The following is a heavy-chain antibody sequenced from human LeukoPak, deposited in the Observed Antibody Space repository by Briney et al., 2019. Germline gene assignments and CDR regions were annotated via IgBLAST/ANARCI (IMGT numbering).Heavy chain of an antibody. CDR3: ARGEEWLANYYYYGMDV. J-gene: IGHJ6*02. D-gene: IGHD6-19*01. V-gene: IGHV1-18*01. CDR1: GYTFTSYG. CDR2: ISAYNGNT. Sequence: ASVKVSCKASGYTFTSYGISWVRQAPGQGLEWMGWISAYNGNTNYAQKLQGRVTMTTDTSTSTAYMELRSLRSDDTAVYYCARGEEWLANYYYYGMDVWGQGTTVTVSS.